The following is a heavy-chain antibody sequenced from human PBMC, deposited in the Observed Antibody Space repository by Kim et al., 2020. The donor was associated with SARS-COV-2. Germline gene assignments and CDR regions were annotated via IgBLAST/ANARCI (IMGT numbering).Heavy chain of an antibody. V-gene: IGHV3-30*18. Sequence: GGSLRLSCAASGFTFSSYGMHWVRQAPGKGLEWVAVISYDGSNKYYADSVKGRFTISRDNSKNTLYLQMNSLRAEDTAVYYCAKAPVPSTDYWGQGTLVTVSS. CDR3: AKAPVPSTDY. J-gene: IGHJ4*02. D-gene: IGHD2-2*01. CDR1: GFTFSSYG. CDR2: ISYDGSNK.